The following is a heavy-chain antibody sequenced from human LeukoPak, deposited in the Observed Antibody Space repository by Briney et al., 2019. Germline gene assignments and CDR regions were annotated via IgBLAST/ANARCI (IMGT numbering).Heavy chain of an antibody. CDR2: IIPILGIA. D-gene: IGHD6-6*01. Sequence: ASVKFSCKASGVTFSSYAISWVRQAPGQGLEWMGRIIPILGIANYAQKFQGRVTITADKSTSTAYMELSSLRSEDTAVYYCARDHKYSSSTDYFDYWGQGTLVTVSS. CDR1: GVTFSSYA. J-gene: IGHJ4*02. CDR3: ARDHKYSSSTDYFDY. V-gene: IGHV1-69*04.